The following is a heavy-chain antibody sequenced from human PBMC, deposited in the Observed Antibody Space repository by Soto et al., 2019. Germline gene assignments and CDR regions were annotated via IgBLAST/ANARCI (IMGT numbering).Heavy chain of an antibody. D-gene: IGHD4-17*01. J-gene: IGHJ3*02. Sequence: GGSLRLSCAASGFTFSSYAMHWVRQAPGKGLEWVTVISYDGSNEYYADSVKGRFTISRDNSKNTLYLQMNSLRAEDTAVYYRARRAPIRSVTGDAFDIWGQGTMVTVSS. V-gene: IGHV3-30-3*01. CDR3: ARRAPIRSVTGDAFDI. CDR1: GFTFSSYA. CDR2: ISYDGSNE.